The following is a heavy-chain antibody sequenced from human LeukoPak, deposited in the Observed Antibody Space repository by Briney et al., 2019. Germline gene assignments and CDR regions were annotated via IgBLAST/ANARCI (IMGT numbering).Heavy chain of an antibody. J-gene: IGHJ6*02. CDR1: GFTFSSYG. CDR3: ARDKDRKGDYYGMDV. D-gene: IGHD3-16*01. V-gene: IGHV3-30*02. CDR2: IRYDGSNK. Sequence: GGSLRLSCAAAGFTFSSYGMHWVRQAPGKGLEWVAFIRYDGSNKYYADSVKGRFTISRDNSKNTLYLQMNSLRAEDTAVYYCARDKDRKGDYYGMDVWGQGTTVTVSS.